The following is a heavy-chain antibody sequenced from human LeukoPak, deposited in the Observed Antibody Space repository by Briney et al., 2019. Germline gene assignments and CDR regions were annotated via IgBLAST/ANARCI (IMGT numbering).Heavy chain of an antibody. CDR2: IYYSGST. V-gene: IGHV4-39*01. J-gene: IGHJ4*02. Sequence: PSETLSLTCTVSGGSISSSSYYWGWIRQPPGKGLEWIGSIYYSGSTYYNPSLKSRVTISVDTSKNQFSLKLSSVTAADTAVYYCARSHGGDFWSGYYSGVDYWGQGTLVTVSS. D-gene: IGHD3-3*01. CDR1: GGSISSSSYY. CDR3: ARSHGGDFWSGYYSGVDY.